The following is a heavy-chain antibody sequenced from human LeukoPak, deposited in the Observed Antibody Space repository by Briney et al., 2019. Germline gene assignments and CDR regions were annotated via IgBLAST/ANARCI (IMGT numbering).Heavy chain of an antibody. J-gene: IGHJ5*02. CDR3: ARSLRAKNWFDP. CDR2: INHSGST. CDR1: GGSFSGYY. V-gene: IGHV4-34*01. Sequence: PSETLSLTCAVNGGSFSGYYWSWIRQPPGKGLEWIGEINHSGSTNYNPSLKSRVTISVDTSKNQFSLKLSSVTAADTAVYYCARSLRAKNWFDPWGQGTLVTVSS. D-gene: IGHD4/OR15-4a*01.